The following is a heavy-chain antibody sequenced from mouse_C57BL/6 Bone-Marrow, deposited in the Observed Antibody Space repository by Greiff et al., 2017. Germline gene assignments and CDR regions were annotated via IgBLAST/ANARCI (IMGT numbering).Heavy chain of an antibody. CDR2: IYPSSGNT. D-gene: IGHD1-1*01. V-gene: IGHV1-81*01. CDR1: GYTFTSYG. Sequence: QVQLKESGAELARPGASVKLSCKASGYTFTSYGISWVKQRPGQGLEWIGEIYPSSGNTYYNEKFKGKATLTADKSSRTAYMELRSLTSEYSAVYFCARVFITSLYYWGQGTSVTVSS. CDR3: ARVFITSLYY. J-gene: IGHJ4*01.